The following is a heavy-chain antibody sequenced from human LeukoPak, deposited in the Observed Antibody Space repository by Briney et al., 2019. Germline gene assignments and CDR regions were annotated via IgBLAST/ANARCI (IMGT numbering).Heavy chain of an antibody. Sequence: PSETLSLTCAVYGGSFSGYYWSWIRQPPGKGLEWIGEINHSGSTNYNPSLKSRVTISVDTSKNQFSLKLSSVTAADTAVYYCARGGYCSSTSCYTEYFQHWGLGTLVTVSS. CDR3: ARGGYCSSTSCYTEYFQH. J-gene: IGHJ1*01. D-gene: IGHD2-2*02. V-gene: IGHV4-34*01. CDR2: INHSGST. CDR1: GGSFSGYY.